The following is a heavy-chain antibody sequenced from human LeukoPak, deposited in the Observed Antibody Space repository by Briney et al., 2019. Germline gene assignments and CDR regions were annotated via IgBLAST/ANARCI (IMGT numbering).Heavy chain of an antibody. CDR1: GFTFSSYG. CDR3: ARDNGPPLCWFDP. J-gene: IGHJ5*02. D-gene: IGHD3-10*01. V-gene: IGHV3-33*01. CDR2: IWYDGSNK. Sequence: PGGSLRLSCAASGFTFSSYGMHWVRQAPGKGLEWVAVIWYDGSNKYYADSVKGRFTISRDNSKNTLYLQMNSLRAEDTAVYYCARDNGPPLCWFDPWGQGTLVTVSS.